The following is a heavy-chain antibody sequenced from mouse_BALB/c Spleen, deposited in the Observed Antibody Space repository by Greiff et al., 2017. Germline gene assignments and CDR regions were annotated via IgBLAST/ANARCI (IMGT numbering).Heavy chain of an antibody. CDR2: ISSGGSYT. V-gene: IGHV5-6*01. CDR3: TRETGTGFAY. CDR1: GFTFSSYG. J-gene: IGHJ3*01. D-gene: IGHD4-1*01. Sequence: EVHLVESGGDLVKPGGSLKLSCAASGFTFSSYGMSWVRQTPDKRLEWVATISSGGSYTYYPDSVKGRFTISRDNAKNTLYLQMSSLKSEDTAMYYCTRETGTGFAYWGQGTLVTVSA.